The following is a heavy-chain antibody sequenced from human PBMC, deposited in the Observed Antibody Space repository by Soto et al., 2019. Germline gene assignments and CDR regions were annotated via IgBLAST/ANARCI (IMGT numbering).Heavy chain of an antibody. CDR1: GGIFSSHA. J-gene: IGHJ4*02. Sequence: QVQLVHSGAEVKKSASSVKVSCKASGGIFSSHAISWVRQAPGQGLEWMGGIIPIFGTINYAQKFQGRVMITADVSTSTAYMELSSRRSEDTPVYFRASGIDGEGYNLDVFAYWGQETLVTVSS. D-gene: IGHD5-12*01. V-gene: IGHV1-69*12. CDR3: ASGIDGEGYNLDVFAY. CDR2: IIPIFGTI.